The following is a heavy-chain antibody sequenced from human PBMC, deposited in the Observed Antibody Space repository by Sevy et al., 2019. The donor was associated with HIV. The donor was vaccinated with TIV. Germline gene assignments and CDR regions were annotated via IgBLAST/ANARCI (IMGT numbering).Heavy chain of an antibody. CDR2: ISQSGST. CDR3: ARGPLFSPEYCSGGSCPTIDY. CDR1: GVSFSDYY. J-gene: IGHJ4*02. Sequence: SETLSLTCAVSGVSFSDYYWSWIRQPPGKGLEWIGEISQSGSTNYNPSLKSRVIMSRDTSKNQFSLKLTSVTAADTAVYYCARGPLFSPEYCSGGSCPTIDYWGQGTLVTVSS. D-gene: IGHD2-15*01. V-gene: IGHV4-34*01.